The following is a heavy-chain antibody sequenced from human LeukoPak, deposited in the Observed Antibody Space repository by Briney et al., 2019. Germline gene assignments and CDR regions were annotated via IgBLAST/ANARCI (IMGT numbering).Heavy chain of an antibody. V-gene: IGHV3-30*18. J-gene: IGHJ5*02. CDR3: AKDQVLQSFGDHNWFDP. CDR1: GFTFSSYG. CDR2: ISYDGSNK. D-gene: IGHD2/OR15-2a*01. Sequence: GGSLRLSCAASGFTFSSYGMHWVRQAPGKGLEWVAVISYDGSNKYYADSVKGRFTISRDNSKNTLYLQMNSLRAEDTAVYYCAKDQVLQSFGDHNWFDPWGQGTLVTVSS.